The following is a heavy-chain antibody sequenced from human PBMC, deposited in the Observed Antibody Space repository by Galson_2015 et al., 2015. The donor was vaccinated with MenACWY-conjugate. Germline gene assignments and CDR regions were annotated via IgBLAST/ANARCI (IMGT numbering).Heavy chain of an antibody. CDR3: ARGVAMVRGVITPPHLDC. J-gene: IGHJ4*02. Sequence: LKSRVTISLDTPTNQFSLKLSSVTAADTAVYYCARGVAMVRGVITPPHLDCWGQGIMVIVSS. V-gene: IGHV4-59*09. D-gene: IGHD3-10*01.